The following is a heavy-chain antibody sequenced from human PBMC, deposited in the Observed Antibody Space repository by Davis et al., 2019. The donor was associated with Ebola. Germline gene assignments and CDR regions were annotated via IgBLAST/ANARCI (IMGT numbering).Heavy chain of an antibody. CDR2: IKQDGSEK. V-gene: IGHV3-7*01. Sequence: GGSLRLSCAASGFTVSSNYMSWVRQAPGKGLEWVANIKQDGSEKYYVDSVKGRFTISRDNAKNSLYLQMNSLRAEDTAVYYCARDLVVVVAANQGWYYGMDVWGKGTTVTVSS. CDR1: GFTVSSNY. D-gene: IGHD2-15*01. J-gene: IGHJ6*04. CDR3: ARDLVVVVAANQGWYYGMDV.